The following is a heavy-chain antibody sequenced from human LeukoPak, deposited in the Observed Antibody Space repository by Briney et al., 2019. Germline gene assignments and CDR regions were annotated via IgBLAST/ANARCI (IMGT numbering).Heavy chain of an antibody. D-gene: IGHD3-9*01. CDR2: MYWDDDK. CDR1: GFSLSTSGVG. CDR3: AHRDYDILTGYYKNNWFDP. V-gene: IGHV2-5*02. Sequence: SGPTLVNPTQSLTLTCTFSGFSLSTSGVGVGWIRQPPGKALEWLALMYWDDDKRYSPSLKSRLTITKDTSKNQVVLTMTNMDPVDTATYYCAHRDYDILTGYYKNNWFDPWGQGTLVTVSS. J-gene: IGHJ5*02.